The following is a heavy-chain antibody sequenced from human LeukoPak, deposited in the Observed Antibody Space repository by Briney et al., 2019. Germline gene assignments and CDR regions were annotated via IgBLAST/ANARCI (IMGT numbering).Heavy chain of an antibody. V-gene: IGHV4-30-2*01. J-gene: IGHJ4*02. CDR3: ARGAVAATHYFDY. CDR1: GGSISSGGYS. Sequence: NASQTLSLTCAVSGGSISSGGYSWSWIRQPPGKGLEWIGYIYHSGSTYDNPSLKSRVTISVDSSKNQFSLKLSSVTAADTAVYYCARGAVAATHYFDYWGQGTLVTVSS. CDR2: IYHSGST. D-gene: IGHD6-19*01.